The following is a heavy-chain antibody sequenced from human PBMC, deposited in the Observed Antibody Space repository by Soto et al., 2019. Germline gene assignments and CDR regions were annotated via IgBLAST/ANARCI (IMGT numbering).Heavy chain of an antibody. J-gene: IGHJ3*02. CDR1: GGSISSYY. CDR3: ARGENYYDSSGYYYPSAFDI. D-gene: IGHD3-22*01. V-gene: IGHV4-4*07. CDR2: IYTSGST. Sequence: SETLSLTCTVSGGSISSYYCSWSRQPAGKGLEWIGRIYTSGSTNYNPSLKSRVTMSVDTSKNQFSLKLSSVTAADTAVYYCARGENYYDSSGYYYPSAFDIWGQGTMVTVS.